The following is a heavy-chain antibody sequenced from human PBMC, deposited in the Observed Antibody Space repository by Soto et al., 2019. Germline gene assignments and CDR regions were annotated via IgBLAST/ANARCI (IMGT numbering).Heavy chain of an antibody. J-gene: IGHJ2*01. D-gene: IGHD3-22*01. Sequence: QVQLVQSGAEVKKPGASVKVSCKASGYTFTDYSMHWVRQAPGQGLEWMGRINPNSGGTNYAQKFQDCVTMTSDTSISTVYMELSRLTSEDTAVYYCAREISSGYYKYWYLDFWGRGTLVTVSS. CDR2: INPNSGGT. CDR1: GYTFTDYS. V-gene: IGHV1-2*04. CDR3: AREISSGYYKYWYLDF.